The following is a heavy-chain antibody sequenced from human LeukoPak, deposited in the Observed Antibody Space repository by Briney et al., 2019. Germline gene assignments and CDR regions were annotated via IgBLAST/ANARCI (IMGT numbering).Heavy chain of an antibody. CDR1: GGTFSNYA. J-gene: IGHJ2*01. CDR3: ARGSYSSSSVFGWYFDL. V-gene: IGHV1-69*05. CDR2: IIPIFGTA. Sequence: SVKVSCKASGGTFSNYAISWVRQAPGQGLEWMGGIIPIFGTANYAQKFQGRVTITTDESTSTAYMELSSLRSEDTAVYYCARGSYSSSSVFGWYFDLWGRGTLVTVSS. D-gene: IGHD6-6*01.